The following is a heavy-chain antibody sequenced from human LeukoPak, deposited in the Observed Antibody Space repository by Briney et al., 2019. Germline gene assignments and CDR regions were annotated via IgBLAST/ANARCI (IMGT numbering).Heavy chain of an antibody. J-gene: IGHJ5*02. V-gene: IGHV3-66*01. CDR2: IYSGGST. D-gene: IGHD2-21*02. CDR1: GFTVSSNY. CDR3: ARETAPAYCGGDCPPGGWFDP. Sequence: PGGSLRLSCAASGFTVSSNYISWVRQAPGKGLEWVSVIYSGGSTFFADSVKGRFSISRDNSKNTLYLQMNSLKVEDTAVYYCARETAPAYCGGDCPPGGWFDPWGQGTLVTVSS.